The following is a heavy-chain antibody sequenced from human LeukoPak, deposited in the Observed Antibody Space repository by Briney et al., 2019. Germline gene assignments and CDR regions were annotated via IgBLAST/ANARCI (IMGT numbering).Heavy chain of an antibody. CDR3: ASRRTASQWFDY. Sequence: PGGSLRLSCAASGFTFSSYAMSWVRQAPGKGREWVSAISGSGGSTYYADSVKGRFTISSDNSKNTLYLQMNSLRAEDTAVYYCASRRTASQWFDYWGQGTLVTVSS. CDR2: ISGSGGST. J-gene: IGHJ5*01. CDR1: GFTFSSYA. V-gene: IGHV3-23*01. D-gene: IGHD1-14*01.